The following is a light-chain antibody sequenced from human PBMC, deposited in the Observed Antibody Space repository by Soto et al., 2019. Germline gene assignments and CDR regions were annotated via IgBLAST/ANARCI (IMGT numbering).Light chain of an antibody. Sequence: EIIMTQSPATLSVSPGERATLSCRASHSVSSRLAWYQQKPGQAPRLLIYGASTRATGIPARFSGSGSGTEYTLTISSLQSEDFAVYYWQHYSNWALTFGGGTKVEI. CDR1: HSVSSR. CDR2: GAS. J-gene: IGKJ4*01. V-gene: IGKV3-15*01. CDR3: QHYSNWALT.